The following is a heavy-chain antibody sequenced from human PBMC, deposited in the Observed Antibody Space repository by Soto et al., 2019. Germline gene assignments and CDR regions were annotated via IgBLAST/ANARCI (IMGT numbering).Heavy chain of an antibody. V-gene: IGHV3-23*01. CDR1: GFTFDTYT. D-gene: IGHD3-22*01. Sequence: GGSLRLSCAASGFTFDTYTMNWVRQTPGKGLEWVSTISGTTGYTYYADSVKGRFTISRENSKNTLYLQMDSLRVDDSAIYYCARDGHYSDTSGYFPYDYWGQGALVTVSS. CDR3: ARDGHYSDTSGYFPYDY. CDR2: ISGTTGYT. J-gene: IGHJ4*02.